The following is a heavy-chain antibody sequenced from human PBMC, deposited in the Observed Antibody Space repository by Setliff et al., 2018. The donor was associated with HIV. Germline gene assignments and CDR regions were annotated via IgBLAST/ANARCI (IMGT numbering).Heavy chain of an antibody. Sequence: SETLSLTCTVSGGPISSGDYYWSWIRQPPGKGLEWIGYIYYSGSTYYNPSLKSRVTISVDTSKNQFSLKLSSVTAADTAVYYCARAPPYKWEPSQDYWGQGTLVTVSS. CDR2: IYYSGST. CDR1: GGPISSGDYY. V-gene: IGHV4-30-4*08. J-gene: IGHJ4*02. D-gene: IGHD1-26*01. CDR3: ARAPPYKWEPSQDY.